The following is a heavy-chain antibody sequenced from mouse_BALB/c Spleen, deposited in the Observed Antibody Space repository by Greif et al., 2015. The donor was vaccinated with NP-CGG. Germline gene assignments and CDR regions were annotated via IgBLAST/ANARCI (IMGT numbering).Heavy chain of an antibody. V-gene: IGHV5-6*01. CDR3: ARQREFDY. CDR1: GFTFSSYG. J-gene: IGHJ2*01. CDR2: ISSGGSYT. Sequence: VQLQQSGGDLVKPGGSLKLSCAASGFTFSSYGMSWVRQTPDKRLEWVATISSGGSYTYYPDSVKGRFTISRDNAKNTLYLQMSSLKSEDTAMYYCARQREFDYWGQGTTLTVSS.